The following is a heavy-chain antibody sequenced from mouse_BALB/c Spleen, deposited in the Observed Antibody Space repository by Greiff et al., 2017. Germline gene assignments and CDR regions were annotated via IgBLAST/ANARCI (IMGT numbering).Heavy chain of an antibody. CDR2: IRYSGNT. CDR3: ARRCDGSSWYFDV. Sequence: EVQLQQSGPGLVKPSPSLSLSCTASGYSITSDYARYWNRQFTGNKLEWMGYIRYSGNTSYNPSLKSRISITRDTSKNQFFLQLNSVTTEDTATYCYARRCDGSSWYFDVWGAGTTVTVSS. V-gene: IGHV3-2*02. D-gene: IGHD1-1*01. J-gene: IGHJ1*01. CDR1: GYSITSDYA.